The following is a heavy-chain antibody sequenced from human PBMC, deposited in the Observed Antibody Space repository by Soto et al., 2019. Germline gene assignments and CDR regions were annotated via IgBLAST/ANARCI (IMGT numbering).Heavy chain of an antibody. D-gene: IGHD3-22*01. V-gene: IGHV3-30*18. CDR1: GFTFSSYG. CDR3: AKATDMYYYDSSGFGY. J-gene: IGHJ4*02. Sequence: QVQLVESGGGVVQPGRSLRLSCAASGFTFSSYGMHWVRQAPGKGLEWVAGISYDGSNKYYADSVKGRFTTSRDNSKTTLYLQMTSLRAEDTAVYYCAKATDMYYYDSSGFGYWGQGTLVTVSS. CDR2: ISYDGSNK.